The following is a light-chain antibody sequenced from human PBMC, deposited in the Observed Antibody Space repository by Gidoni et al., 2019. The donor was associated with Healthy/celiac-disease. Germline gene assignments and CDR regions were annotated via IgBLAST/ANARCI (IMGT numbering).Light chain of an antibody. CDR3: QQSYSTLRIT. Sequence: DIQMTQSPSSLSASVGDRVTITCRASQSISSYLNWYQQKPGKAPKLLIYAASSLQSGVPSRFSGSGSGTDFTLTISSLQPEEFATYYCQQSYSTLRITFXQXTRLEIK. J-gene: IGKJ5*01. CDR1: QSISSY. CDR2: AAS. V-gene: IGKV1-39*01.